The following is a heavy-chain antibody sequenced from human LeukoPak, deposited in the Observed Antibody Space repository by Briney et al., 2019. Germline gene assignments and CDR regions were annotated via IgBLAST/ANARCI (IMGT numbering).Heavy chain of an antibody. CDR2: ISYDGSNK. J-gene: IGHJ4*02. CDR3: AKDKSEMATILVAYDY. CDR1: GFTFSSYA. V-gene: IGHV3-30-3*01. D-gene: IGHD5-24*01. Sequence: GRSLRLSCAASGFTFSSYAMHWVRQAPGKGLEWVAVISYDGSNKYYADSVKGRFTISRDNSKNTLYLQMNSLRAEDTAVYYCAKDKSEMATILVAYDYWGQGTLVTVSS.